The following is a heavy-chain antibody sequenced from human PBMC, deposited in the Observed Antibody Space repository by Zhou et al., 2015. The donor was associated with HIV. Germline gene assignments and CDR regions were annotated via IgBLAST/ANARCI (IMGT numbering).Heavy chain of an antibody. Sequence: QVQLEQSGAEVKKPGASVKVSCKASGYTFTSYDLNWVRQATGQGLEWMGWMNPNSGNTNFAQRFQGRVTLTRDTSTSTAYMEVHNAKTKPREEQFNSTFRVVWGQGTTVTVSS. CDR2: MNPNSGNT. D-gene: IGHD6-19*01. CDR1: GYTFTSYD. V-gene: IGHV1-8*01. J-gene: IGHJ6*02. CDR3: STFRVV.